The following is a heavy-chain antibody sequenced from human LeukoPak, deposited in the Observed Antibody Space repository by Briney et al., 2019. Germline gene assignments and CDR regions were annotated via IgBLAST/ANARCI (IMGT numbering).Heavy chain of an antibody. Sequence: GGSLRLSCAASGFAFSNSWMSWVRQAPGKGLEWVANINHEGGDIHYVDSVKGRFTISRDNAKGSLYLQMNSLRDEDTAVYYCATYINWVAGDDWGQGTTVTVSS. D-gene: IGHD1-1*01. J-gene: IGHJ6*02. V-gene: IGHV3-7*01. CDR1: GFAFSNSW. CDR2: INHEGGDI. CDR3: ATYINWVAGDD.